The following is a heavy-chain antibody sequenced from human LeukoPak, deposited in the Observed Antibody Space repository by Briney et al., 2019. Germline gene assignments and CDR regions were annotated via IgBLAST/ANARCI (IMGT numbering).Heavy chain of an antibody. V-gene: IGHV3-23*01. CDR3: ATSRAVHYDFWSGYYTFDY. CDR2: ISGSGGST. J-gene: IGHJ4*02. D-gene: IGHD3-3*01. Sequence: LGGSLRLSCAASGFTFSSYAMSWVRQAPGKGLEWVSAISGSGGSTYYADSVKGRFTISRDNSKNTLYLQMNSLRAEDTAVYYCATSRAVHYDFWSGYYTFDYWGQGTLVTVSS. CDR1: GFTFSSYA.